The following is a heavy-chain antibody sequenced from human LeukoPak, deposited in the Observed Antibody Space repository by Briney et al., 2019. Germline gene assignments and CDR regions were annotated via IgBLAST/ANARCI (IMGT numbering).Heavy chain of an antibody. V-gene: IGHV3-21*01. CDR3: AELGITMIGGV. CDR2: ISSDSSYI. Sequence: GGSLRLSCAASGFTFSRYSMNWVRQAPGKGLEWVSSISSDSSYIYYADSVKGRLTISRDNAKNSLYLQMNSLRAEDTAVYYCAELGITMIGGVWGKGTTVTISS. CDR1: GFTFSRYS. D-gene: IGHD3-10*02. J-gene: IGHJ6*04.